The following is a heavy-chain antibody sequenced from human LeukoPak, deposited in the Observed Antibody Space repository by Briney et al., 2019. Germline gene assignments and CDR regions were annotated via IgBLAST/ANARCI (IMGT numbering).Heavy chain of an antibody. D-gene: IGHD3-16*02. V-gene: IGHV3-23*01. CDR2: ISGSGGST. CDR3: AKGESGTRPIMITFGGVIVS. J-gene: IGHJ5*02. CDR1: GFTFSSYA. Sequence: GGSPRLSCAASGFTFSSYAMSWVRQAPGKGLEWVSTISGSGGSTYYADPVKGRFTISRDNSKNTLYLQMNSLRAEDTAVYYCAKGESGTRPIMITFGGVIVSWGQGTLVTVSS.